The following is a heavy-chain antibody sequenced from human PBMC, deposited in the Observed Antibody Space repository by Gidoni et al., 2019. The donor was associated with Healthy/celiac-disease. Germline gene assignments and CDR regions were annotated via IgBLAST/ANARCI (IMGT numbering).Heavy chain of an antibody. CDR2: ISSSSSTI. D-gene: IGHD3-3*01. Sequence: EVQLVESGGGLVQPGGSLRLSCAASDSTFGGYSMNWVRQAPGKGLEWVSYISSSSSTIYYADSVKGRFTISRDNAKNSLYLQMNSLRDEDTAVYYCARDPEDYDFWSGYPSWGQGTLVTVSS. J-gene: IGHJ4*02. CDR3: ARDPEDYDFWSGYPS. V-gene: IGHV3-48*02. CDR1: DSTFGGYS.